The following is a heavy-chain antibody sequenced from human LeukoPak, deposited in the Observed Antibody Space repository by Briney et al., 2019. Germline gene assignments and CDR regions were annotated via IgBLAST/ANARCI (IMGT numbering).Heavy chain of an antibody. CDR1: GVTFSSHG. V-gene: IGHV3-23*01. Sequence: GGSLRLSCAASGVTFSSHGMSWVRQAPGKGLEWVSAIRNSAGSTNYADSVKGRFTISRDNSRNTLYLQMNSLRAEDTAVYYCAKAGRGDGDYWYFDLWGRGTQVTVAA. J-gene: IGHJ2*01. CDR3: AKAGRGDGDYWYFDL. D-gene: IGHD3-10*01. CDR2: IRNSAGST.